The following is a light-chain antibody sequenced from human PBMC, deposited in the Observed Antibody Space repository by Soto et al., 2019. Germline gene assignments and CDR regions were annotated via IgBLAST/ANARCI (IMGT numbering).Light chain of an antibody. CDR2: GAS. J-gene: IGKJ1*01. CDR3: QQYGSSGT. Sequence: EIVLTQSPGTLSLSPGDRATLSCRASQSVSNNYLAWYQPKPGQAPRLLIYGASNRATGIPDRFSGSGSGTDFTLTISRLEPEDFAVYYCQQYGSSGTFGQGTKVDIK. CDR1: QSVSNNY. V-gene: IGKV3-20*01.